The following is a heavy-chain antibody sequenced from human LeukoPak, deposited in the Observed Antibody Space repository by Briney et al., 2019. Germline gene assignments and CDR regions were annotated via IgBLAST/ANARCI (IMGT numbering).Heavy chain of an antibody. CDR3: ARVSYQEGVDY. D-gene: IGHD2-2*01. Sequence: SETLSLTCTVSGGSINGGNYYWTWLRQPAGKGLEWIGRISPSGITNHNPSLTSRVTISVDTSKNQFSLKLNFVTAADTAVYYCARVSYQEGVDYWGQGTLVTVSS. CDR2: ISPSGIT. V-gene: IGHV4-61*02. CDR1: GGSINGGNYY. J-gene: IGHJ4*02.